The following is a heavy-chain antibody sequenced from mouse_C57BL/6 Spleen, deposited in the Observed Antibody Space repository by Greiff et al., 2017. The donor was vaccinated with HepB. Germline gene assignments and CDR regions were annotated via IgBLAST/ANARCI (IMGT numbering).Heavy chain of an antibody. CDR1: GFSLTSYG. CDR2: IWSDGST. J-gene: IGHJ4*01. D-gene: IGHD1-1*01. V-gene: IGHV2-6-1*01. Sequence: VMLVESGPGLVAPSQSLSITCTVSGFSLTSYGVHWVRQPPGKGLEWLVVIWSDGSTTYNSALKSRLSISKDNSKSQVFLKMNSLQTDDTAMYYCARHGGITTVVATRGYYAMDYWGQGTSVTVSS. CDR3: ARHGGITTVVATRGYYAMDY.